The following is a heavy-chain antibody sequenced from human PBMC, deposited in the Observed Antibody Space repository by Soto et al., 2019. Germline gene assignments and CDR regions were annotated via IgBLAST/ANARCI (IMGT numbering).Heavy chain of an antibody. J-gene: IGHJ4*02. CDR3: AADRDYDFWSGLIRDPPGNLDY. CDR1: GFTFSSSA. CDR2: IVVGSGDT. V-gene: IGHV1-58*01. Sequence: QMQLVQSGPEVKKPGTSVKVSCRASGFTFSSSAVQWVRQARGQHLEWIGWIVVGSGDTNYAQKFQERVTITRDMSTSTTYMELSSLTSEDTAVYYCAADRDYDFWSGLIRDPPGNLDYWGQGTLVTVSS. D-gene: IGHD3-3*01.